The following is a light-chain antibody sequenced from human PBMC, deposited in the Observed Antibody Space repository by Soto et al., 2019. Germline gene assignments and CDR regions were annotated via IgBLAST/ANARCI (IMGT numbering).Light chain of an antibody. CDR2: GAS. Sequence: EIVLTQSPGTLSLSRGERATLSCTASQSVSSSYLAWYQQKPGQAPTLLIYGASSSATGIPDRFSGSGSGTDLTLTITSLEPEDFAVYYCQQYVSSTRTFGQGTKVDIK. CDR1: QSVSSSY. V-gene: IGKV3-20*01. J-gene: IGKJ1*01. CDR3: QQYVSSTRT.